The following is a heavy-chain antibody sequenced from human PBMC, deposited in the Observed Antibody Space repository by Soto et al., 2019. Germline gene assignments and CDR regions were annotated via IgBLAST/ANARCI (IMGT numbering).Heavy chain of an antibody. CDR2: ISYDGSNK. V-gene: IGHV3-30*18. J-gene: IGHJ1*01. CDR3: AKDMRAGVTISRFGGYFQH. Sequence: QVQLVESGGGVVQPGRSLRLSCAASGFTFSSYGMHWVRQAPGKGLEWVAVISYDGSNKYYADSVKGRFTISRDNFKNTLYLQMNSLRAEDTAVYYCAKDMRAGVTISRFGGYFQHWGQGTLVTVSS. D-gene: IGHD3-10*02. CDR1: GFTFSSYG.